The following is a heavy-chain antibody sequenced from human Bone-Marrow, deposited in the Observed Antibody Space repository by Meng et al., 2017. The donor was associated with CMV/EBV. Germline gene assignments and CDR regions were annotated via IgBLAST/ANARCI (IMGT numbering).Heavy chain of an antibody. CDR3: ARGRGLRSKNYFDY. V-gene: IGHV4-59*11. Sequence: SETLSLTCTVSGGSISRHYWSWIRQPPGKGLEWIGYMYHTERTNYNPSLESRLTISVDTSKNQFSLKLSSVTAADTAVYYCARGRGLRSKNYFDYWGQGTLVTVSS. J-gene: IGHJ4*02. D-gene: IGHD4-17*01. CDR1: GGSISRHY. CDR2: MYHTERT.